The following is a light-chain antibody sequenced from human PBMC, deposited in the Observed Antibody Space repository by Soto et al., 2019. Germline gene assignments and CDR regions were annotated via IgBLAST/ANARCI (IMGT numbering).Light chain of an antibody. J-gene: IGLJ2*01. CDR2: TNN. CDR1: SSNIGSNT. V-gene: IGLV1-44*01. Sequence: QSVLTQPPSASGTPGQRVTISCSGSSSNIGSNTVNWYQQLPGTAPKLLIYTNNQRPSGVPDRFSGSKPGTSASLAISGLQSEDEADYYCAAWDDGLNAVVFGGGTKLTVL. CDR3: AAWDDGLNAVV.